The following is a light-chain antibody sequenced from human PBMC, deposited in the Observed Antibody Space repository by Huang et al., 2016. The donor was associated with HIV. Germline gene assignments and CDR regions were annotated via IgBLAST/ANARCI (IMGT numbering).Light chain of an antibody. CDR2: EAS. CDR1: QSISSW. J-gene: IGKJ2*01. Sequence: DIQMTQSPSTLSASVGDRVTIPCRASQSISSWLAWYQQKPGKAPKVLMYEASILETVLPSRFSGSGSGTEVTLNISSLQPDDFATYFCQQYNSYPYTFGQGTKLQIK. CDR3: QQYNSYPYT. V-gene: IGKV1-5*03.